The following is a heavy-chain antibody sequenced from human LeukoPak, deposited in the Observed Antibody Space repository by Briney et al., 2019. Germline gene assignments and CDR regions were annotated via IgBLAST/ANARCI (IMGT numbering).Heavy chain of an antibody. D-gene: IGHD2-2*01. CDR2: INHSGST. Sequence: SETLSLTCAVYGGSFSGYYWSWIRQPPGKGLEWIGEINHSGSTNYNPSLKSRVTISVDTSKNQFSLKLSSVTAADTAVYCCARKSLGYCSSTSCYALDYWGQGTLVTVSS. J-gene: IGHJ4*02. CDR3: ARKSLGYCSSTSCYALDY. CDR1: GGSFSGYY. V-gene: IGHV4-34*01.